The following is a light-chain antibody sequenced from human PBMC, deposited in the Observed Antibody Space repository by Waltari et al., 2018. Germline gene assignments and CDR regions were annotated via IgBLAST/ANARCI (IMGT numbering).Light chain of an antibody. CDR2: AVS. V-gene: IGKV1-17*03. CDR3: LQHYTYPPT. CDR1: QDIGNY. Sequence: DIQMTQSPSAMSASVGDRFAIPCPASQDIGNYLAWFQQKPGTVPKRLIYAVSSLESGVPSRFSGSDSGTEFTLTINRLQPEDLATYFCLQHYTYPPTFGQGTRLEI. J-gene: IGKJ5*01.